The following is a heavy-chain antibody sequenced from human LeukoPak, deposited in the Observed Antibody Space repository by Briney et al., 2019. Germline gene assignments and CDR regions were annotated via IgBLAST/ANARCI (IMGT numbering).Heavy chain of an antibody. CDR1: GFSFSSYA. D-gene: IGHD4-17*01. Sequence: QPGGSVRLSCAASGFSFSSYAMTWVRQAPGKGLEWVSTISGSGSTTYYADSVKGRLTISRDNSKNTLYLQMNSLRAEDTALYYCAKGLRYSDNWGQGTLVTISS. J-gene: IGHJ4*02. CDR3: AKGLRYSDN. CDR2: ISGSGSTT. V-gene: IGHV3-23*01.